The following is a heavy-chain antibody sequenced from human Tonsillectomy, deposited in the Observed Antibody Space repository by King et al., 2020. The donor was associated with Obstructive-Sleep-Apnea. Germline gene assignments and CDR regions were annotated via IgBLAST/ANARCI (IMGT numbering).Heavy chain of an antibody. CDR3: ARWYYYGSGRDAFDI. D-gene: IGHD3-10*01. J-gene: IGHJ3*02. V-gene: IGHV3-74*01. CDR2: IVTDGSRT. CDR1: GFTFSSYW. Sequence: VQLVESGGGLVQPGGSLRLSCAASGFTFSSYWMHWVRQAPGKGLLWVSRIVTDGSRTSYAASVKGRFPISRDNAQNTLYLQMNSLRAEDTAVYYCARWYYYGSGRDAFDIWGQGTMVTVSS.